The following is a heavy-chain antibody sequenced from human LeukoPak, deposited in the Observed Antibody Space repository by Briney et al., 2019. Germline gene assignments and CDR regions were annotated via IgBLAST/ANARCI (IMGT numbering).Heavy chain of an antibody. Sequence: GRSLRLSCAASGFTFSSYAMHWVRQAPGKGLEWVAVISYDGSNKYYADSVKGRFTISRDNSKNTLYLQMNSLRAEDTAVYYCAKDNYDSSGYYVWGQGTLVTVSS. J-gene: IGHJ4*02. D-gene: IGHD3-22*01. CDR2: ISYDGSNK. V-gene: IGHV3-30*04. CDR1: GFTFSSYA. CDR3: AKDNYDSSGYYV.